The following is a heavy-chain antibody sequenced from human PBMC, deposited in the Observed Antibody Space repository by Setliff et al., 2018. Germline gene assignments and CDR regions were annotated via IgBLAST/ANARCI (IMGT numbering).Heavy chain of an antibody. J-gene: IGHJ5*02. V-gene: IGHV4-61*02. D-gene: IGHD2-15*01. CDR1: GGSISSGSYY. CDR2: IYTSGST. CDR3: ARQSVRGLADNNWFDP. Sequence: SETLSLTCTVSGGSISSGSYYWSWIRQPAGKGPEWIGRIYTSGSTNYNPSLKSRVTISVDTSKNQFSLKLSSVTAADTAVYYFARQSVRGLADNNWFDPWGQGTLVTVSS.